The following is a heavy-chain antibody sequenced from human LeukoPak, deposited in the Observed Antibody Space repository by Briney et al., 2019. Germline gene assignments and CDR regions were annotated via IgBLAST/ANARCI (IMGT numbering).Heavy chain of an antibody. CDR3: ARGITTVTTLFDH. CDR2: ITTDGGDT. D-gene: IGHD4-17*01. J-gene: IGHJ4*02. Sequence: GGSLRLSCAASGFTFSTYAMHWVRQAPGKGLEYVSAITTDGGDTYYSNSVKGRFTISRDNSKNTLYLQMGSLRAEDMAVYYCARGITTVTTLFDHWGQGTLVTVSS. V-gene: IGHV3-64*01. CDR1: GFTFSTYA.